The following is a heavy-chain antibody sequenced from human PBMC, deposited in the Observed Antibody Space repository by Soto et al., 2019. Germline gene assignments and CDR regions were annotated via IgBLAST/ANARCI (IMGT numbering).Heavy chain of an antibody. CDR2: IYYSGST. CDR1: GGSISSYY. D-gene: IGHD3-9*01. V-gene: IGHV4-59*08. Sequence: SETLSLTCTVSGGSISSYYWSWIRQPPGKGLEWIGYIYYSGSTNYNPSLKSRVTISVDTSKNQFSLKLSSVTAADTAVYYCARVRPHILTGYYGRRSCWFDPWGQGTQVTVSS. CDR3: ARVRPHILTGYYGRRSCWFDP. J-gene: IGHJ5*02.